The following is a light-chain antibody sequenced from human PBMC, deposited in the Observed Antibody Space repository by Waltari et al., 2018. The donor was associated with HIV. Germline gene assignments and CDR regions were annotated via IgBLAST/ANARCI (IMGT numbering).Light chain of an antibody. V-gene: IGKV1-39*01. Sequence: DIQMTQSPSPLSASVGDRVTITCRASETVFSALNWYQQKPGKAPNLLIHSASTLQSGVPSRFSGSGSGTDFTLTISNLQPEDFATYYCQQSFSFPLTFGGGTKVEIK. CDR2: SAS. CDR1: ETVFSA. J-gene: IGKJ4*01. CDR3: QQSFSFPLT.